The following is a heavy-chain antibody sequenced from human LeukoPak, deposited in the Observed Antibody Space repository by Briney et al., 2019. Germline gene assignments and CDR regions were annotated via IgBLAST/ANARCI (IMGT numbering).Heavy chain of an antibody. Sequence: GGSLRLSCAASGFTFSSYSMNWVRQAPGKGLEWVSYISSSSSTIYYADSVKGRFTIARDNAKNSVYLQMSSLRAEDTAVYFCAKDTWIVVAATSVLDYWGQGTLVTVSS. V-gene: IGHV3-48*04. D-gene: IGHD2-15*01. CDR2: ISSSSSTI. CDR1: GFTFSSYS. J-gene: IGHJ4*02. CDR3: AKDTWIVVAATSVLDY.